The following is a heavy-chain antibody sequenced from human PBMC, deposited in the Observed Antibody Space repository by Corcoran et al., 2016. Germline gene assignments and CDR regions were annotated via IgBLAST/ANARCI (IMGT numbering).Heavy chain of an antibody. D-gene: IGHD6-19*01. CDR1: GFTFGDYA. CDR2: IRRNAYGGTT. V-gene: IGHV3-49*03. Sequence: EVQLVESGGGLVQPGGSLRLSCAASGFTFGDYAMSWFRQAPGQGLAWVGFIRRNAYGGTTEYAASVKGRFTIARDDSKSLAYLQMTSLKSEDRAVYYCTRDGPRAVAGSFDYWGQGTLVTVSS. CDR3: TRDGPRAVAGSFDY. J-gene: IGHJ4*02.